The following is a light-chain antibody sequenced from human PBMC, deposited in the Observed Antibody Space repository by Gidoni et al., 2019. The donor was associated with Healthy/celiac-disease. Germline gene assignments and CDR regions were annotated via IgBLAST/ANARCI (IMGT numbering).Light chain of an antibody. CDR1: QGIRSW. V-gene: IGKV1-12*01. Sequence: DIQMTKYPSSVSASVGDRVTITCRASQGIRSWLAWYQQKPGKAPKLLIYAASSLQSGVPSRFSGSGSGTDFTLTISIVQPEDFATYYCQQANSFPHTFGGGTKVEIK. CDR2: AAS. J-gene: IGKJ4*01. CDR3: QQANSFPHT.